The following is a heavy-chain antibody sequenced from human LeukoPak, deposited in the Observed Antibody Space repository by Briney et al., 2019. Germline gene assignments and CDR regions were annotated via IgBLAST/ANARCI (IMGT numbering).Heavy chain of an antibody. Sequence: ASVRVSFKASGYTFTIYAMNWVRQAPGQGGEWMGWINTNTGNPKYTQGFGGRVVFSLDSSVSTAYLQISSLKAEDTAVYYCANYDFWSGYFDPWGQGTLVTVSS. J-gene: IGHJ5*02. CDR2: INTNTGNP. D-gene: IGHD3-3*01. CDR3: ANYDFWSGYFDP. CDR1: GYTFTIYA. V-gene: IGHV7-4-1*02.